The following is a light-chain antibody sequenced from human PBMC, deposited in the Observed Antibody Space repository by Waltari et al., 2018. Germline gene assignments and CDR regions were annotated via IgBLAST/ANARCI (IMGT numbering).Light chain of an antibody. J-gene: IGLJ2*01. V-gene: IGLV3-1*01. CDR3: QAWDSSTAGV. Sequence: SYELTESPSVSVSPGQAAPITRPGDQWGGKYACWYQQKPGQSPVLVIYQDSKRPSGIPERFSGSNAGNTATLTISGTQAMDEADYYCQAWDSSTAGVFGGGTKLTVL. CDR1: QWGGKY. CDR2: QDS.